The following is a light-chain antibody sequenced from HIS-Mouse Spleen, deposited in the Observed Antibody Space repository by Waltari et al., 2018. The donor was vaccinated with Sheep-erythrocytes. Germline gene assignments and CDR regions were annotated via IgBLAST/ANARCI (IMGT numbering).Light chain of an antibody. J-gene: IGLJ2*01. CDR3: SSYAGSNNLV. V-gene: IGLV2-8*01. CDR2: EVS. Sequence: QSALTQPPSASGSPGQSVTISCTGTSSDVGGYNYVSWYQPHPGKAPKLRIYEVSKRPQGVHGRCSGSKSGNTASLTVSGLQAEDEADYYCSSYAGSNNLVFGGGTKLTVL. CDR1: SSDVGGYNY.